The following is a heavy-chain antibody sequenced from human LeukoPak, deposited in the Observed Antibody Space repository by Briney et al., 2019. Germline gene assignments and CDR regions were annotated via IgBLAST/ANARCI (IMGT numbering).Heavy chain of an antibody. Sequence: GGSLRLSCAASGFTFSSYAMSWVRQAPGKGLEWVSAISGSGGSAYYADSVKGRFTISRDNSKNTLYLQMNSLRAEDTAVYYCAKDLMYYDILTGVTVGYFDYWGQGTLVTVSS. CDR3: AKDLMYYDILTGVTVGYFDY. V-gene: IGHV3-23*01. CDR1: GFTFSSYA. D-gene: IGHD3-9*01. J-gene: IGHJ4*02. CDR2: ISGSGGSA.